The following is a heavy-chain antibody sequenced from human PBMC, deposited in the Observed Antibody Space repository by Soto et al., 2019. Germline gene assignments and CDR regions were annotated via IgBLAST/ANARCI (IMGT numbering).Heavy chain of an antibody. D-gene: IGHD1-1*01. CDR2: FYYGENT. V-gene: IGHV4-39*01. J-gene: IGHJ6*02. Sequence: QLQLQESGPGLVKTSETLSLTCSVSGGSISSTRYFWGWIRQPPGKGLEWIGSFYYGENTYYSPSLRRRVSISEDTSKNQFSLELSSVAAADTAVYYCAMGVEMATTTGYYHYGMDVWGHGTTVTVSS. CDR3: AMGVEMATTTGYYHYGMDV. CDR1: GGSISSTRYF.